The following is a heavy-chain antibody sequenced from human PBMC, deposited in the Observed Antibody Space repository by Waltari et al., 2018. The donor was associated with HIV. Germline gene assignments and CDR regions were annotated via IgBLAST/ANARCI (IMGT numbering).Heavy chain of an antibody. J-gene: IGHJ6*02. CDR2: IYYSGST. V-gene: IGHV4-39*07. CDR3: ATNPRSDYDYFGMNV. Sequence: QESGPGLVKPLETLSLTCTVSSGSISSSSYYWGWIRQPPGKGLEWIGSIYYSGSTYYNPSLKSRVTISIDTSKNQFSLKLSSVTAADTAVYYCATNPRSDYDYFGMNVWGQGTTVTVSS. CDR1: SGSISSSSYY.